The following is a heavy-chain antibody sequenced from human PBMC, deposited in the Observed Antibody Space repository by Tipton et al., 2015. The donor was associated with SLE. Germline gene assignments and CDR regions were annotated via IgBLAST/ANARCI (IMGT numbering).Heavy chain of an antibody. CDR1: GGSFSGYY. CDR3: ARGNDYGSGTFYRVWGLDV. V-gene: IGHV4-34*01. CDR2: INHSGGT. Sequence: TLSLTCAVYGGSFSGYYWSWIRQSPEKGLEWIGEINHSGGTNYNPSLESRVTMSVDTSKNQFSLKLSSVTAADTAIYYCARGNDYGSGTFYRVWGLDVWGQGTTVTVSS. D-gene: IGHD3-10*01. J-gene: IGHJ6*02.